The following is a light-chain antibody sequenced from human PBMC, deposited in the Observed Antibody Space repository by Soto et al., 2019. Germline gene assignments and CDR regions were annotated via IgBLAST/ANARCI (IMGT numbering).Light chain of an antibody. J-gene: IGKJ2*01. CDR1: QAIFNS. V-gene: IGKV1-9*01. CDR3: QQLNSHPRT. Sequence: DIQLTQSPIFLSASVGDRVTISCQAIQAIFNSLAWYQQKPWKAPNLLIFGASTLQSGVPSRFSGSGSGTEFTLTISSLQPEDFATYYCQQLNSHPRTFGQGTKLEIK. CDR2: GAS.